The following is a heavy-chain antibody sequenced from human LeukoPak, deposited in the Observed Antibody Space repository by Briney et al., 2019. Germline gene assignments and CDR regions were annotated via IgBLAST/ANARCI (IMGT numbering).Heavy chain of an antibody. J-gene: IGHJ4*02. V-gene: IGHV1-2*02. Sequence: GASVKVSCKASGYTFSGYYMHWVRQAPGQGLEWMGWINPKSGGTNEAQKFHDRVTMTRDTSIRTAYMEVSGLRSDDTAVYYCARSPDILTGENFDYWGQGTLVTVSS. CDR2: INPKSGGT. CDR1: GYTFSGYY. CDR3: ARSPDILTGENFDY. D-gene: IGHD3-9*01.